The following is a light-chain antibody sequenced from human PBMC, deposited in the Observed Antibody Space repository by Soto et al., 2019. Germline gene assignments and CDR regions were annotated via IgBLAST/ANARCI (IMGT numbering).Light chain of an antibody. CDR2: SNN. Sequence: QSVLTQPPSASGTPGQRVSISCSGYSSSIGTNFVYWYQQLPGTAPKVLIHSNNQRPSGVPDRFSGSKSGTSASLAISGLRSEDEDDYYCAAWDDNLSTYVFGSGTKVTFL. CDR3: AAWDDNLSTYV. J-gene: IGLJ1*01. CDR1: SSSIGTNF. V-gene: IGLV1-47*02.